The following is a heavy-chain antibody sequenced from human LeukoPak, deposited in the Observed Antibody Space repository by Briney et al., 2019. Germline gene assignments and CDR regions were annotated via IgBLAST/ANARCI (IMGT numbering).Heavy chain of an antibody. CDR2: MNPNSGNT. Sequence: ASVKVSCKASGYTFTSYDINWVRQATGQGLEWMGWMNPNSGNTGYAQKFKGRVTITRNTSISTAYMELSSLRSEDTAVYYCARGRYCSSTSCYTPYYFDYWGQGTLVTVSS. V-gene: IGHV1-8*01. CDR1: GYTFTSYD. J-gene: IGHJ4*02. CDR3: ARGRYCSSTSCYTPYYFDY. D-gene: IGHD2-2*02.